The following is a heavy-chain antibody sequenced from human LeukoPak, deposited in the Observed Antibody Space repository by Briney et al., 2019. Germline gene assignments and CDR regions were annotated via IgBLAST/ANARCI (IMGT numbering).Heavy chain of an antibody. CDR2: IWYDGSKT. D-gene: IGHD6-6*01. Sequence: PGTSLRLSCATSGFTFTNYGLHWGRQAPGKGLELVAVIWYDGSKTYYAGSVNGRFIISRDNSKNTVYMQMNSLRAEDTAVYYCARASSSSHFDYWGQGTLVTVSS. CDR1: GFTFTNYG. CDR3: ARASSSSHFDY. V-gene: IGHV3-33*01. J-gene: IGHJ4*02.